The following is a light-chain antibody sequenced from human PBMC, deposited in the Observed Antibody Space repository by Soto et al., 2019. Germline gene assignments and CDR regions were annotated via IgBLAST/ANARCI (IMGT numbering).Light chain of an antibody. CDR1: SSDVGGYNY. CDR2: DVS. J-gene: IGLJ1*01. CDR3: SSYTSTNTYV. Sequence: QSALTQPASVSGSPRQSITISCTGTSSDVGGYNYVSWYQQHPGKAPKVMIYDVSNRPSGVSNRFSGSKSGNTASLSISGLQAEDEADYYCSSYTSTNTYVFGTGTKVTV. V-gene: IGLV2-14*01.